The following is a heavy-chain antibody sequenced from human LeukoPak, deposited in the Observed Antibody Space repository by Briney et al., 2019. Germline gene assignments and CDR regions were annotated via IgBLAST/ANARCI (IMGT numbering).Heavy chain of an antibody. CDR3: ARDQVVAATTYYYYGMDV. V-gene: IGHV3-30*07. D-gene: IGHD2-15*01. Sequence: SMKGRFTISRDNSKNTLYLQMNSLRAEDTAVYYCARDQVVAATTYYYYGMDVWGQGTTVTVSS. J-gene: IGHJ6*02.